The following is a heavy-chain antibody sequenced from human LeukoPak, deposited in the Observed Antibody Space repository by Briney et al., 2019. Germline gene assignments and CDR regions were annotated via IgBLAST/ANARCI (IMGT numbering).Heavy chain of an antibody. J-gene: IGHJ6*02. Sequence: GRSLRLSCAASGFTFDDYAMHWVRQAPGKGLEWVSAISWNSGSIGYADSVKGRFTISRDNAKNSLYLQMNSLRAEDTALYYCAKGGFSDYYYGMDAWGQGTTVTVSS. V-gene: IGHV3-9*01. D-gene: IGHD3-10*01. CDR2: ISWNSGSI. CDR1: GFTFDDYA. CDR3: AKGGFSDYYYGMDA.